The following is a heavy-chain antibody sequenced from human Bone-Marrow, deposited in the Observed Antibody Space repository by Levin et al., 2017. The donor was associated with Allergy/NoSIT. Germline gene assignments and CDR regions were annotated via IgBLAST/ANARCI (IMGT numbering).Heavy chain of an antibody. D-gene: IGHD5-24*01. CDR3: ARHNNYGFDY. Sequence: KSGESLKISCEASGYSFPNYWIGWVRLMPGKGLEWVAIIFPGGSDTRYNPSFQGQVTISADKSISTAYLQWSSLRASDTAMYYCARHNNYGFDYWGQGTLVTVSS. CDR1: GYSFPNYW. V-gene: IGHV5-51*01. CDR2: IFPGGSDT. J-gene: IGHJ4*02.